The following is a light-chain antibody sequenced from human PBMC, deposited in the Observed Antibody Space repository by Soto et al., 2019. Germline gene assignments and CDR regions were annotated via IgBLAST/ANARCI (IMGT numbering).Light chain of an antibody. V-gene: IGKV3-20*01. CDR1: ESVSTN. J-gene: IGKJ4*01. Sequence: EIVMTQSPATLSVSPGERVTLSCRASESVSTNLAWYQQKAGQAPRLLIYDASSRATGIPDRFSGSGSGTDFTLTISRLEPEDFAVYYCQQYGNSPLTFGGGTKVDI. CDR2: DAS. CDR3: QQYGNSPLT.